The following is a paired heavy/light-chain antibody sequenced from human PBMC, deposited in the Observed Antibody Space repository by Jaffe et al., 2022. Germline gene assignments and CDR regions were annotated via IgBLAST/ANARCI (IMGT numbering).Light chain of an antibody. V-gene: IGLV1-47*01. J-gene: IGLJ1*01. CDR3: AVWDDSLSTSYV. CDR2: RDK. Sequence: QSVLTQPPSASGTPGQRITISCSGSSSNIGRNYVYWYQQFPGAAPTLVIYRDKYRPSGVPDRFSGSKSGTSASLAISGLRSEDEADYYCAVWDDSLSTSYVFGSGTKVTVL. CDR1: SSNIGRNY.
Heavy chain of an antibody. CDR2: VMWNSGII. CDR3: VRDKGVGAGDQYFDV. CDR1: GFTFDDYS. J-gene: IGHJ3*01. V-gene: IGHV3-9*01. D-gene: IGHD2-21*02. Sequence: EEQLVESGGGLVQPGRSLRLSCEASGFTFDDYSMHWVRQSPGEGLAWVAGVMWNSGIIGYADSVKGRFTISRDNAKNSLYLQLNNLRTEDTALYYCVRDKGVGAGDQYFDVWGQGTMVTVSS.